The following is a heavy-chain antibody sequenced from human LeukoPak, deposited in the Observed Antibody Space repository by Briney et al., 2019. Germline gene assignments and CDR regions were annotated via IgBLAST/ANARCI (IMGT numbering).Heavy chain of an antibody. Sequence: PGGSLRLSCAAPGFTFSSYAMSWVRQAPGKGLEWVSAISGSGGSTYYADSVKGRFTISRDNSKNTLYLQMNSLRAEDTAVYYCAKRYYDSSVRYFDYWGQGTLVTVSS. CDR3: AKRYYDSSVRYFDY. D-gene: IGHD3-22*01. V-gene: IGHV3-23*01. CDR1: GFTFSSYA. J-gene: IGHJ4*02. CDR2: ISGSGGST.